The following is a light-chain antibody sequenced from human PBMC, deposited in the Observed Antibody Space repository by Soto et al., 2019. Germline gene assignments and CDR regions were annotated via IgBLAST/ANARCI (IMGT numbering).Light chain of an antibody. Sequence: DIQMTQSPSTLSGSVGDRVTITCRASQTISSWLAWYQQKPGKAPKLLIYKASTLKSGVPSRFIGSGSGTDFSLTISSLQPEDFATYYCQQSYSFPRTFGRGTKVDI. CDR2: KAS. CDR1: QTISSW. J-gene: IGKJ1*01. V-gene: IGKV1-5*03. CDR3: QQSYSFPRT.